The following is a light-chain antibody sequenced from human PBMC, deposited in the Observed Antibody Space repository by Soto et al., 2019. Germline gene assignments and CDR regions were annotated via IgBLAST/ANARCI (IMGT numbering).Light chain of an antibody. CDR2: GAS. CDR1: QSVSNN. Sequence: EIVMTQSPATLSVSPGESATLSCRASQSVSNNLAWYQQKPGQAPRLLIYGASARATGIPARFRGSGSGTEFTLTISSLQSEDFAVYYCQQYNNWPLTFGGGTKVEIK. J-gene: IGKJ4*01. V-gene: IGKV3-15*01. CDR3: QQYNNWPLT.